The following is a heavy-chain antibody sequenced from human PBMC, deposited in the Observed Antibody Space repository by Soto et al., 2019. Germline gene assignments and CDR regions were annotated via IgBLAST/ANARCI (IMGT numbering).Heavy chain of an antibody. Sequence: EVQLVESGGGVVQPGGSLRLSCAASGFTFSRYWMHWVRQAPGKGLVWVSRIAGEGISTNYADSVKGRFTASRDNAKNTVYLEMSRLRAEDTAVYYCIRDLRSGDFWGQGTLVTVSS. J-gene: IGHJ4*02. CDR3: IRDLRSGDF. CDR1: GFTFSRYW. D-gene: IGHD6-19*01. CDR2: IAGEGIST. V-gene: IGHV3-74*01.